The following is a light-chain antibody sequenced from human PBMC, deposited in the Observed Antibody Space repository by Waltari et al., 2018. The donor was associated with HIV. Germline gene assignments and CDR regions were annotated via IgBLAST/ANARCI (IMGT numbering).Light chain of an antibody. CDR1: SSDVGGYNY. CDR3: CSYAGRYTWV. CDR2: DVT. Sequence: QSALTQPRSVSGSPGQSVTISCSGTSSDVGGYNYVSWYQQHPGKAPKRMIYDVTERPSGVPDRFSGSKSGNTASLTISGLQADDEADYYCCSYAGRYTWVFGGGTELTVL. J-gene: IGLJ3*02. V-gene: IGLV2-11*01.